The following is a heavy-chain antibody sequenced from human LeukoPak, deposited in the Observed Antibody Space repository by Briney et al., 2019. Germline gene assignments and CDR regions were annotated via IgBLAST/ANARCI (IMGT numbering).Heavy chain of an antibody. CDR1: GFTVSSNY. CDR2: IYSGGST. D-gene: IGHD3-3*01. CDR3: ARGPDPFWSGYGNIDY. Sequence: GGSLRLSCAASGFTVSSNYMSWVRQAPGKGLEWVSVIYSGGSTYYADSVKDRFTISRDNSKNTLYLQMNSLRAEDTAVYYCARGPDPFWSGYGNIDYWGQGTLVTVSS. V-gene: IGHV3-53*01. J-gene: IGHJ4*02.